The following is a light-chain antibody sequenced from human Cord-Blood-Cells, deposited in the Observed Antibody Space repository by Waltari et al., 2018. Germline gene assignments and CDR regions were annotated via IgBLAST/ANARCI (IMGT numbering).Light chain of an antibody. CDR1: QSVSSY. J-gene: IGKJ4*01. Sequence: LVLTQSPATLSLSPGESASLSCRASQSVSSYLAWYQQKPGQAPRLLIYDASNRATGIPARFSGSGSGTDFTLTISSLEPEDFAVYYCQQRSNWPPLTFGGGTKVEIK. CDR2: DAS. V-gene: IGKV3-11*01. CDR3: QQRSNWPPLT.